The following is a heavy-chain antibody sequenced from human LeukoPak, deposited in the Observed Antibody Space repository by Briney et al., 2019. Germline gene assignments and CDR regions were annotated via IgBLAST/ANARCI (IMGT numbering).Heavy chain of an antibody. CDR2: ISRNGGDT. Sequence: GGSLRLSCTSSGFTFRSYSMHWVRQAPGKGLEYVSAISRNGGDTYYANSVEGRFTISRGNSKNTLYLQMGSLREEDMAVYYCARVGGNDAFDIWGQGTVVTVSS. J-gene: IGHJ3*02. V-gene: IGHV3-64*01. CDR1: GFTFRSYS. CDR3: ARVGGNDAFDI.